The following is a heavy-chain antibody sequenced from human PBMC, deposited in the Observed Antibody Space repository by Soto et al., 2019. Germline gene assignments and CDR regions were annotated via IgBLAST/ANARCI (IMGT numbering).Heavy chain of an antibody. V-gene: IGHV4-30-4*01. Sequence: SATLCLTCSFPARSITTGHYYWILIRQPPGQGLEWIGNIYYSGNTYYNPSLKSRLIISIDKSKNKFSLKGGHVTAAATAVYYCASSSRVGTDVLGKGTMV. D-gene: IGHD6-6*01. CDR1: ARSITTGHYY. CDR3: ASSSRVGTDV. J-gene: IGHJ6*04. CDR2: IYYSGNT.